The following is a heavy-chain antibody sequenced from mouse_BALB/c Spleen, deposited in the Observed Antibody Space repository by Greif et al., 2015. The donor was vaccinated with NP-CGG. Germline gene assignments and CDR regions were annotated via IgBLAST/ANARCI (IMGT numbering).Heavy chain of an antibody. Sequence: VQLQQSGAELMKPGASVKISCKATGYTFSSYWIEWVKQRPGHGLEWIGEILPGSGSTNYNEKFKGKATFTADTSSNTAYMQLSSLTSEDSAVYYCARSGYGAWFAYWGQGTLVTVSA. D-gene: IGHD3-2*02. J-gene: IGHJ3*01. CDR1: GYTFSSYW. CDR3: ARSGYGAWFAY. CDR2: ILPGSGST. V-gene: IGHV1-9*01.